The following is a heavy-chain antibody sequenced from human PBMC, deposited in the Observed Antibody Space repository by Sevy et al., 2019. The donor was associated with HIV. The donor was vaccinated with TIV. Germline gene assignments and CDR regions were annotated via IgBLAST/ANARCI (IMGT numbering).Heavy chain of an antibody. CDR1: GFTFSKYS. CDR3: EREGCTKPHDY. D-gene: IGHD2-8*01. Sequence: PGGSLRLSCAASGFTFSKYSMSWVRQPPGKGLEWVSTLSFGCGEINYADSVKGRFTISRDTSKSSVYLQMNNLRPEHTAVYYCEREGCTKPHDYWGQGTLVTVSS. V-gene: IGHV3-23*01. J-gene: IGHJ4*02. CDR2: LSFGCGEI.